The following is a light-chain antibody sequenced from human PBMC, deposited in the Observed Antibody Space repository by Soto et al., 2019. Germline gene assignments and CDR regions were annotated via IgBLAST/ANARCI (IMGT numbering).Light chain of an antibody. CDR1: QSVSSS. V-gene: IGKV3-15*01. J-gene: IGKJ1*01. CDR3: QQYVHWPPGT. CDR2: DKS. Sequence: EIVVTQSPATLCVSPGERGTLSCRASQSVSSSLAWSQQSPGQAPRLPIYDKSTRAPGIAARFSGSGSGTEFTLTISSLHSEAGEVYYCQQYVHWPPGTFGQGPTVEIK.